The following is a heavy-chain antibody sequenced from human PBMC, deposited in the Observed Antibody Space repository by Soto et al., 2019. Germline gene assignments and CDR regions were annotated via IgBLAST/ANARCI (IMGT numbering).Heavy chain of an antibody. Sequence: GGSLRLSCAASGFTFSSSAMSWVRQAPGKGLEWVSSIDTVLTTYYADSLKGQFTISRDNSKNTVYLQMHSLRTDDTAVYYCAKDQWELLHWGQGILVTVSS. CDR1: GFTFSSSA. V-gene: IGHV3-23*01. CDR3: AKDQWELLH. J-gene: IGHJ4*01. D-gene: IGHD1-26*01. CDR2: IDTVLTT.